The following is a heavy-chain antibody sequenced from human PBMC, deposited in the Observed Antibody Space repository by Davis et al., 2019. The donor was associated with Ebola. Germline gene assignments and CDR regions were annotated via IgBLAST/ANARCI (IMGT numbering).Heavy chain of an antibody. CDR2: ISASGTIM. V-gene: IGHV3-11*01. Sequence: PGGSLRLSCAASGFTFDDYYMNWIRQAPGKGLEWISSISASGTIMSYADSVKGRFTISRDNAKNSLNLQMHSLTAEDTAVYYCARSRGYSAYVNADYYGMDVWGQGTTVTVS. D-gene: IGHD5-12*01. J-gene: IGHJ6*02. CDR3: ARSRGYSAYVNADYYGMDV. CDR1: GFTFDDYY.